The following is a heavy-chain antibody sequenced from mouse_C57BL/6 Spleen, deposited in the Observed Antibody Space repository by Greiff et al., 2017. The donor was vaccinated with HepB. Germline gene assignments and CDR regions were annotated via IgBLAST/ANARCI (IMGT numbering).Heavy chain of an antibody. V-gene: IGHV5-4*01. CDR1: GFTFSSYA. J-gene: IGHJ1*03. CDR3: ARDQGYYGSSPWYFDV. CDR2: ISDGGSYT. D-gene: IGHD1-1*01. Sequence: EVHLVESGGGLVKPGGSLKLSCAASGFTFSSYAMSWVRQTPEKRLEWVATISDGGSYTYYPDNVKGRFTISRDNAKNNLYLQMSHLKSEDTAMYYCARDQGYYGSSPWYFDVWGTGTTVTVSS.